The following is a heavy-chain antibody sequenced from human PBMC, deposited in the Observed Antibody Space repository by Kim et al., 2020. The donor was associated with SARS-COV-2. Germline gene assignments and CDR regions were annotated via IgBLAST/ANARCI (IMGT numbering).Heavy chain of an antibody. Sequence: YYNPSLKSRVTISVDTSKNQFSLKLSSVTAADTAVYYCARLGGVIPYFDYWGQGTLVTVSS. D-gene: IGHD3-16*02. J-gene: IGHJ4*02. CDR3: ARLGGVIPYFDY. V-gene: IGHV4-39*01.